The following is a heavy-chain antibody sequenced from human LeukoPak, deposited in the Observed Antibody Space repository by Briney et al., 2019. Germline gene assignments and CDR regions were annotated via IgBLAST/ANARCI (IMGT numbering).Heavy chain of an antibody. Sequence: SQTLSLTCTVSGGSISSGGHSWFWLPQPPGKGLEWIGYIYHSGSGSTYYNPSLKSRVTISIDKSKNQFSLKLNSVTAADTAVYYCGRGGGPNGPFDFWGQGTLVTVSS. J-gene: IGHJ4*02. CDR1: GGSISSGGHS. D-gene: IGHD2-8*01. CDR2: IYHSGSGST. CDR3: GRGGGPNGPFDF. V-gene: IGHV4-30-2*01.